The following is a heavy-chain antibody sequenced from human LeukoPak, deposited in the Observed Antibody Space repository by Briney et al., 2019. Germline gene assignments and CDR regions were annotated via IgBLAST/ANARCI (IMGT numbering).Heavy chain of an antibody. J-gene: IGHJ6*02. V-gene: IGHV4-31*03. CDR2: IYYSGST. CDR3: ARASRGYYYDSSRSRGMDV. Sequence: PSQTLSLTCTVSGGSISSGGYYWSWIRQHPGKGLEWIGYIYYSGSTYYNPSLKSRVTISVDTSKNQFSLKLSSVTAADTAVYYCARASRGYYYDSSRSRGMDVWGQGTTVTVSS. CDR1: GGSISSGGYY. D-gene: IGHD3-22*01.